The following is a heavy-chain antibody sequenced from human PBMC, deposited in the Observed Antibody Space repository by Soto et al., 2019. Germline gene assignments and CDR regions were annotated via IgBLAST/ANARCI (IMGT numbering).Heavy chain of an antibody. J-gene: IGHJ3*02. D-gene: IGHD3-22*01. CDR3: ARGGSYYYDSSGYYYGTRDAFDI. CDR1: GGTFSSYA. V-gene: IGHV1-69*01. CDR2: IILIFGTA. Sequence: QVQLVQSGAEVKKPGSSVKVSCKASGGTFSSYAISWVRQAPGQGLEWMGGIILIFGTANYAQKFQGRVTITADESTSTAYMELSSLRSEDTAVYYCARGGSYYYDSSGYYYGTRDAFDIWGQGTMVTVSS.